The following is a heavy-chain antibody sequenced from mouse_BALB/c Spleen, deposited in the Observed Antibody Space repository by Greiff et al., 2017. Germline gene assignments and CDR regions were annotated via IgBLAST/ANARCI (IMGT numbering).Heavy chain of an antibody. Sequence: EVNLVESGGGLVQPGGSLKLSCAASGFTFSSYTMSWVRQTPEKRLEWVAYISNGGGSTYYPDTVKGRFTISRDNAKNTLYLQMSSLKSEDTAMYYCARAITTVVANYAMDYWGQGTSVTVSS. CDR2: ISNGGGST. D-gene: IGHD1-1*01. J-gene: IGHJ4*01. CDR3: ARAITTVVANYAMDY. CDR1: GFTFSSYT. V-gene: IGHV5-12-2*01.